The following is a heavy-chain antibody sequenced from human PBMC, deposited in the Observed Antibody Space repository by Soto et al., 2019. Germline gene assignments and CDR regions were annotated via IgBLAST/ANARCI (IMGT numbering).Heavy chain of an antibody. Sequence: AGGSLRLSCAASGFTFSSYWMHWVRQAPGKGLVWVSRINSDGSSTSYADSVKGRFTISRDNAKNTLYLQMNSLRAEDTAVYYCASSGQQNGMDVWGQGTTVTVSS. J-gene: IGHJ6*02. D-gene: IGHD6-13*01. CDR2: INSDGSST. CDR1: GFTFSSYW. CDR3: ASSGQQNGMDV. V-gene: IGHV3-74*01.